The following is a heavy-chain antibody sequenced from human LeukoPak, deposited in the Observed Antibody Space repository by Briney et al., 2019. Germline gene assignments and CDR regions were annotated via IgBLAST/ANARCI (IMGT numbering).Heavy chain of an antibody. D-gene: IGHD4-17*01. CDR1: RFTFGAYA. Sequence: GGSLRLSCAASRFTFGAYAMTWVRQAPGKGLEWVSGISGSGVSTYYADSVKGRFTISRDNSKNTVFLQMSSLSPEDTATYYCAKGDAHGDYFYFDNWRQGTLVTVSS. CDR3: AKGDAHGDYFYFDN. CDR2: ISGSGVST. V-gene: IGHV3-23*01. J-gene: IGHJ4*02.